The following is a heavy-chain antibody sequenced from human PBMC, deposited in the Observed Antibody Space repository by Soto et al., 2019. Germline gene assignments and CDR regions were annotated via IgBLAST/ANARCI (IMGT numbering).Heavy chain of an antibody. D-gene: IGHD2-15*01. CDR1: GFTFSSYG. J-gene: IGHJ6*02. CDR2: IWYDGSNK. Sequence: QVQLVESGGGVVQPGTSLRLSCAAAGFTFSSYGMHWVRQAPGKGQEWVAVIWYDGSNKYSVDSVKGRFTISRDNSKSTLYLQMNSLRTEDTALYYCARGGASGYYYGMDVWGQGTTVTVSS. CDR3: ARGGASGYYYGMDV. V-gene: IGHV3-33*01.